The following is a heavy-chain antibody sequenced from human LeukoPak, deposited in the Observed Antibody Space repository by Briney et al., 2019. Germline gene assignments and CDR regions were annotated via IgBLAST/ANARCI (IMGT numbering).Heavy chain of an antibody. D-gene: IGHD3-9*01. CDR3: ARGRLGGHFNWMPSPPDY. V-gene: IGHV4-34*01. J-gene: IGHJ4*02. CDR2: IDHSGSP. Sequence: PSETLSLTCAVSGGSLSGYLWSWIRQPPGKGLEWIGEIDHSGSPNYNSSLKSRVTISLDTSKNQFSLNLNSVTAADTAVYYCARGRLGGHFNWMPSPPDYWGQGTLVTVSS. CDR1: GGSLSGYL.